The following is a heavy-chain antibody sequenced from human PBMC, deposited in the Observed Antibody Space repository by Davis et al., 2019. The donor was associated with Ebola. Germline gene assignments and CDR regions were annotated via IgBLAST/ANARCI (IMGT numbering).Heavy chain of an antibody. CDR3: AKDGYGSGIDFDY. V-gene: IGHV3-11*01. Sequence: GESLKISCAASGFTVSSNYMSWVRQAPGKGLEWVSYIKSSGETTYYADSVKGRFTISRDNAKNSLFLQMNSLRAEDTAIYYCAKDGYGSGIDFDYWGKGTLLTSSS. J-gene: IGHJ4*02. CDR2: IKSSGETT. D-gene: IGHD6-19*01. CDR1: GFTVSSNY.